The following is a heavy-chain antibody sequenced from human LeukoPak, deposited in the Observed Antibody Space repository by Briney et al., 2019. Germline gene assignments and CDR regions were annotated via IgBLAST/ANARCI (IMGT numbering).Heavy chain of an antibody. CDR1: GGSISSGSYY. J-gene: IGHJ4*02. V-gene: IGHV4-61*02. Sequence: SETLSLTCTVSGGSISSGSYYWSWIRQPAGKGLEWIGRIYTSGSTNYNPSLKSRVTMSVDTSKNQFSLKLSSVTAADTAVYYCARESVRVRGPGLFDYWGQGTLVTVSS. CDR3: ARESVRVRGPGLFDY. D-gene: IGHD1-14*01. CDR2: IYTSGST.